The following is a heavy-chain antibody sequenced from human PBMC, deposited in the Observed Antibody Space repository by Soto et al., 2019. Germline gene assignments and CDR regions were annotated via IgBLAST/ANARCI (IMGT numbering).Heavy chain of an antibody. J-gene: IGHJ4*02. V-gene: IGHV1-18*01. Sequence: ASVKVSCKASGYTFTSYGISWVRQAPGQGLEWMGWISAYNGNTDYAQKLQGRVTMTTDTSTSTAYMELRSLRSDDTAVYYCARDDLAITMVRGVPLDYWGQGTLVTVS. CDR2: ISAYNGNT. CDR1: GYTFTSYG. CDR3: ARDDLAITMVRGVPLDY. D-gene: IGHD3-10*01.